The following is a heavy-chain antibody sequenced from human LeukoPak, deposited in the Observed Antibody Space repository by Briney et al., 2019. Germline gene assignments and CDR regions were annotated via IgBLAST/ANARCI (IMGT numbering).Heavy chain of an antibody. CDR1: GFTFSDYY. CDR3: ARVFLEYGSGSYCLDY. V-gene: IGHV3-11*01. CDR2: ISSSGSTI. J-gene: IGHJ4*02. Sequence: GGSLRLSCAASGFTFSDYYMNWIRQAPGKGLEWVSYISSSGSTIYYADSVKGRFTISRDNAKNSLYLQMNSLRAEDTAVYYCARVFLEYGSGSYCLDYWGQGTLVTVSS. D-gene: IGHD3-10*01.